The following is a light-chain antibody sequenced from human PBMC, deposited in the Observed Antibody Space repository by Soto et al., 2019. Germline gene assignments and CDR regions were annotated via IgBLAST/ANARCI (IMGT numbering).Light chain of an antibody. V-gene: IGKV1-39*01. CDR1: QSISRY. CDR2: IAS. CDR3: QQSSSSPFT. J-gene: IGKJ3*01. Sequence: DIHMTQSPSSLSASIGDRVSITCRASQSISRYLNWYQQKPGKAPQLLIYIASNLEGGVPSRFSGTGSGTDFTLTISSLQPADFATYYCQQSSSSPFTFGPGTKVDIK.